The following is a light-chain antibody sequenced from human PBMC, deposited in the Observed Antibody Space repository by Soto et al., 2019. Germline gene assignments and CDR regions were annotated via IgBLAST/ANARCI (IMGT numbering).Light chain of an antibody. CDR1: QTISSW. CDR3: QQYNGT. Sequence: DIQMTQSPSTLSASVGDRVTITCRASQTISSWLAWYQQKLGKAPKLLIYKASSLEGGVPSRFSGSGSWTEFTLTISSLQPDDSATYYCQQYNGTFGQGTKVEVK. CDR2: KAS. V-gene: IGKV1-5*03. J-gene: IGKJ1*01.